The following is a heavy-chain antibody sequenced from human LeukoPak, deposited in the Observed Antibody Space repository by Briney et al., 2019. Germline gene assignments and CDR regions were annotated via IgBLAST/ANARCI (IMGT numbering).Heavy chain of an antibody. V-gene: IGHV3-30*18. CDR1: GFTFRAYG. CDR2: ISYDGSKK. CDR3: AKESLDTEQRNYNYSGMDV. D-gene: IGHD1-1*01. Sequence: GGSLRLSCAASGFTFRAYGMHWVRQAPGKGLEWVAVISYDGSKKYYGDFVKGRFTISRDNSKNTLYLQMNSLRAEDTAVYYCAKESLDTEQRNYNYSGMDVWGQGTTVTVSS. J-gene: IGHJ6*02.